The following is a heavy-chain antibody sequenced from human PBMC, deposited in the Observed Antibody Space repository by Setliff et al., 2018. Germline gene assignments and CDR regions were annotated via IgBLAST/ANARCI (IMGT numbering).Heavy chain of an antibody. D-gene: IGHD3-10*01. CDR3: SGPPAVVRGVIGDY. Sequence: GESLKISCRGSGYSFTSYWIGWVRQMPGKGLEWMASIYPGDSENRYSPSFQGQVTISADNSISTAYLQMGSLKASDTVMYYCSGPPAVVRGVIGDYWGQGTLVTVSS. CDR1: GYSFTSYW. V-gene: IGHV5-51*01. J-gene: IGHJ4*02. CDR2: IYPGDSEN.